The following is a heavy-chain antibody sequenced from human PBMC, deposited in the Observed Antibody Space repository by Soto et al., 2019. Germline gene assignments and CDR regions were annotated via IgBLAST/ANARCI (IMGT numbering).Heavy chain of an antibody. D-gene: IGHD5-18*01. Sequence: GGSLSLSCAASGFTFSDYYMSWIRQAPGKGLEWVSYISSSSSYTNYADSVKGRYTITRDNAKNSLYLQMNSLRAEVTAVLYCAKAQGGYSYGSPYGMDVWGQGTTVTAP. CDR2: ISSSSSYT. CDR1: GFTFSDYY. V-gene: IGHV3-11*06. CDR3: AKAQGGYSYGSPYGMDV. J-gene: IGHJ6*02.